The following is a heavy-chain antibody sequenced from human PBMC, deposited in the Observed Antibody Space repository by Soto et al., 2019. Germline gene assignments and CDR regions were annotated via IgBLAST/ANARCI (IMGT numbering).Heavy chain of an antibody. J-gene: IGHJ4*02. CDR2: IYHSGST. CDR3: ARTLHYYDSSGYPDY. CDR1: GGSISSGGYS. D-gene: IGHD3-22*01. V-gene: IGHV4-30-2*01. Sequence: QLQLQESGSGLVKPSQTLSLTCAVSGGSISSGGYSWSWIRQPPGKGLEWIGYIYHSGSTYYNPSLKSRVTISVDRSKNQFSLKLSSVTAADTAVYYCARTLHYYDSSGYPDYWGQGTLVTVSS.